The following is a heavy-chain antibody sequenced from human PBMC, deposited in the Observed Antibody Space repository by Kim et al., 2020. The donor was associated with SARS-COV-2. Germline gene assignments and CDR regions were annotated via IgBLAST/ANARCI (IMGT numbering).Heavy chain of an antibody. CDR3: ARDAEIVVVPAAPDY. CDR1: GFTFSSYS. J-gene: IGHJ4*02. Sequence: GGSLRLSCAASGFTFSSYSMNWVRQAPGKGLEWVSSISSSSSYIYYADSVKGRFTISRDNAKNSLYLQMNSLRAEDTAVYYCARDAEIVVVPAAPDYWGQGTLVTVSS. D-gene: IGHD2-2*01. V-gene: IGHV3-21*01. CDR2: ISSSSSYI.